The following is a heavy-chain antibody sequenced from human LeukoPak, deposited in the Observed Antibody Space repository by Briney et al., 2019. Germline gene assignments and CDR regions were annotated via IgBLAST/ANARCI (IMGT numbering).Heavy chain of an antibody. J-gene: IGHJ3*02. Sequence: ASVKVSCKASGYTFTGYYMHWVRQAPGQGLEWMGWINPNSGGTNYAQKFQGRVTMTRDTSISTAYMELSRLRSDDTAVYYCARYVEMATKGAFDIWGQGTMVTVSS. CDR1: GYTFTGYY. CDR2: INPNSGGT. D-gene: IGHD5-24*01. V-gene: IGHV1-2*02. CDR3: ARYVEMATKGAFDI.